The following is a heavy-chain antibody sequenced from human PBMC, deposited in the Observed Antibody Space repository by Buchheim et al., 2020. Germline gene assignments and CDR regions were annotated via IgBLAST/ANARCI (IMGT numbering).Heavy chain of an antibody. J-gene: IGHJ5*02. CDR2: ISSSSSTI. V-gene: IGHV3-48*01. CDR3: AKSGYEFVDINWFDP. Sequence: EVQLVESGGGLVQPGGSLRLSCAASGFTFSSYSMNWVRQAPGKGLEWVSYISSSSSTIYYADSVKGRFTISRDNAKNSLSLQMNSLRAEDTAVYYCAKSGYEFVDINWFDPWGQGTL. D-gene: IGHD5-12*01. CDR1: GFTFSSYS.